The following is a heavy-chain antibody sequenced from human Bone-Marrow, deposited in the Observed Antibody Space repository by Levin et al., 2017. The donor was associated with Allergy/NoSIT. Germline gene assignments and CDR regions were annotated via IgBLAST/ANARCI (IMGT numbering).Heavy chain of an antibody. V-gene: IGHV4-61*01. D-gene: IGHD5-24*01. J-gene: IGHJ5*02. CDR1: GDSVYTDYYY. CDR3: ARGPDDGYNFDQ. CDR2: FYNSGGT. Sequence: SETLSLTCTVSGDSVYTDYYYWNWIRQSPGKGLEWIGYFYNSGGTKYHPSLKSRVTISVDRSKNQFSLKLNSVTAADTAMYYCARGPDDGYNFDQWGQGTLVIVSS.